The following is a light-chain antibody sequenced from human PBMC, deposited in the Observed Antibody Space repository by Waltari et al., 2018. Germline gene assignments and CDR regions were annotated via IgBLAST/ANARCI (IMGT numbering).Light chain of an antibody. Sequence: QSVLTQPPSASGTTGQRVTISCSGRSPNIGPNTGNNYAYWYQHLPGTAPKLLIYRNDQRSSGVPDRFSGSKSGTSASLAISGLRSEDEAFYYCAAWDDSLKAWVFGGGTKLTVL. CDR3: AAWDDSLKAWV. CDR2: RND. V-gene: IGLV1-47*01. J-gene: IGLJ3*02. CDR1: SPNIGPNTGNNY.